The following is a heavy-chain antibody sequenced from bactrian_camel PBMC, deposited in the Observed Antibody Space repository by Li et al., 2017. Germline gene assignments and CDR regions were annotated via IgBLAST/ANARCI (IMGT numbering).Heavy chain of an antibody. J-gene: IGHJ6*01. V-gene: IGHV3S26*01. CDR1: GYTVSGYC. CDR3: AKGLERWYGLGFGY. D-gene: IGHD2*01. CDR2: IDSDGGT. Sequence: HVQLVESGGGSVQFGGSLRLSCAVSGYTVSGYCLGWFRQTPGKEREGVATIDSDGGTSHADSVKGRLTISRDNAKNMLYLQVNSLKTDDTAMYYCAKGLERWYGLGFGYWGQGTQVTVS.